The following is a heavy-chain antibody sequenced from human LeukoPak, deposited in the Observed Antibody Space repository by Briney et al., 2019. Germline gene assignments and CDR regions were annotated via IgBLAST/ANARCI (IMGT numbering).Heavy chain of an antibody. CDR3: ARASYGDYVRAYYYYYLDV. D-gene: IGHD4-17*01. CDR2: IYYSGST. Sequence: SETLSLTCTVSGGSISSYYWSWIRQPPGKGLEWIGYIYYSGSTNYNPSLKSRVAISVDTSKNQFSLKLSSVTAADTAVYFCARASYGDYVRAYYYYYLDVWGKGTTVTVSS. V-gene: IGHV4-59*01. J-gene: IGHJ6*03. CDR1: GGSISSYY.